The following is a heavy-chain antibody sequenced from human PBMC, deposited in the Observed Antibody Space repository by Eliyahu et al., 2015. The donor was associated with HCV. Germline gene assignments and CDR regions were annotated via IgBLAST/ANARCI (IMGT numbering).Heavy chain of an antibody. J-gene: IGHJ4*02. CDR1: GFTFSXYW. V-gene: IGHV3-7*05. CDR2: IKQDGSEK. CDR3: ARGLDTAMVLGFWDY. D-gene: IGHD5-18*01. Sequence: EVQLVESGGGLVQPGGSLXLSCAASGFTFSXYWMSWVRQAPGKGLEWVANIKQDGSEKYYVDSVKGRFTISRDNAKNSLYLQMNSLRAEDTAVYYCARGLDTAMVLGFWDYWGQGTLVTVSS.